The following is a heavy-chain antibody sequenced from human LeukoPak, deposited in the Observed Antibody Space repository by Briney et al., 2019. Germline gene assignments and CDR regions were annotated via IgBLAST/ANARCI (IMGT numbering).Heavy chain of an antibody. J-gene: IGHJ6*03. CDR2: IIPIFGTA. D-gene: IGHD5-12*01. Sequence: GASVKVSCKASGYTFTSYGISWVRQAPGQGLEWMGGIIPIFGTANYAQKFQGRVTITADKSTSTAYMELSSLRSEDTAVYYCASRGYGVSYYYYMDVWGKGTTVTVSS. V-gene: IGHV1-69*06. CDR1: GYTFTSYG. CDR3: ASRGYGVSYYYYMDV.